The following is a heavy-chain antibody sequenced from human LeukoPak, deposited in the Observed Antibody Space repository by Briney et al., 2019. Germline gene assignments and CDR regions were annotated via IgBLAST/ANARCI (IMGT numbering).Heavy chain of an antibody. CDR3: ARRGYGKGSIAAANWFDP. Sequence: GESLKISCKGSGYSFTSYWIGWVRQMPGKGLEWMGIIYPGDSDTRYSPSFQGQVTISADKSISTAYLQWSSLKASDTAMYYCARRGYGKGSIAAANWFDPWGQGTLVTVSS. J-gene: IGHJ5*02. CDR1: GYSFTSYW. CDR2: IYPGDSDT. D-gene: IGHD6-13*01. V-gene: IGHV5-51*01.